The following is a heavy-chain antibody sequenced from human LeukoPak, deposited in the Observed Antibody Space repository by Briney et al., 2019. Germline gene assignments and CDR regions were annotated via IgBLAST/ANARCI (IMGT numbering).Heavy chain of an antibody. Sequence: GEALQISYKGSGYSFTSYWIGGGRQMAGKGLEWRGIIYPGDSDTRYSPSFQGQVTISADKSISTAYLQWSSLKASDTAMYYCARHHDSSGYYSDDAFDIWGQGTMVTVSS. CDR2: IYPGDSDT. J-gene: IGHJ3*02. CDR1: GYSFTSYW. V-gene: IGHV5-51*01. CDR3: ARHHDSSGYYSDDAFDI. D-gene: IGHD3-22*01.